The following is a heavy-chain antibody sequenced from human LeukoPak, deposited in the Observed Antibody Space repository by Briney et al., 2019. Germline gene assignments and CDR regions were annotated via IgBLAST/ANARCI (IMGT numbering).Heavy chain of an antibody. CDR3: ARDATVVTPGAFDI. CDR2: ISYDGSNK. Sequence: GGSLRLSCAASGFTFSSYAMHWVRQAPGKGLEWVAVISYDGSNKYYADSVRGRFTISRDNSKNTLYLQMNSLRAEDTAVYYCARDATVVTPGAFDIWGQGTMVTVSS. J-gene: IGHJ3*02. CDR1: GFTFSSYA. V-gene: IGHV3-30-3*01. D-gene: IGHD4-23*01.